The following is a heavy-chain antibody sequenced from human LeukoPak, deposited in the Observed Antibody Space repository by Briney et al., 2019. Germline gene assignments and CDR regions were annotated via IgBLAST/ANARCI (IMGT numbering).Heavy chain of an antibody. CDR2: FYISGST. V-gene: IGHV4-4*07. Sequence: SETLSLTCTASGSSISSYYWSWLRQPAGKGLELIGRFYISGSTNYNPSLKSRVTISVDKSKNQFSLRLNSLTAADTAVYYCARDFLLQSEGLFDYWGQGALVTVSP. CDR1: GSSISSYY. D-gene: IGHD4-11*01. CDR3: ARDFLLQSEGLFDY. J-gene: IGHJ4*02.